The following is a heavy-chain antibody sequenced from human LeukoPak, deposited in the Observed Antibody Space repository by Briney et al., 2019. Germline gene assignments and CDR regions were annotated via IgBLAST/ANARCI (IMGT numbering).Heavy chain of an antibody. J-gene: IGHJ4*02. V-gene: IGHV3-23*01. CDR1: GFTFSSYV. D-gene: IGHD2-21*01. CDR3: AKAQTATLRFVLGY. CDR2: ISGSGGST. Sequence: RGSLRLSCAASGFTFSSYVMSWVRQAPGKGLEWVSGISGSGGSTYYADSVKGRFTISRDNSKNTLYLQMNSLRAEDTAVYYCAKAQTATLRFVLGYWGQGTLVTVSS.